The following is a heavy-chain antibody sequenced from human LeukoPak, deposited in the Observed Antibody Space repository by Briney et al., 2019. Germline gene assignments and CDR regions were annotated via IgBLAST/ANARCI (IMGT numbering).Heavy chain of an antibody. J-gene: IGHJ4*02. CDR1: GFTFSTFA. V-gene: IGHV3-23*01. CDR2: IFPSGGEI. Sequence: GGSLRLSCEASGFTFSTFAMIWVRQPPGKGLEWVSSIFPSGGEIHYADSVRGRFTISRDNSKSTLSLQMNSLRAEDTAVYYCVGGDYWGQGTLVTVSS. CDR3: VGGDY.